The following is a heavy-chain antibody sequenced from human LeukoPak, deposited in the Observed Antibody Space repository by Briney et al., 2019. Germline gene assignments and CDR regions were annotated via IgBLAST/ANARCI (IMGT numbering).Heavy chain of an antibody. Sequence: ASVKVSCKASGGTFSSYAISWVRQAPGQGLEWMGRIIPIFGTANYAQKFQGRVTITTDESTSTAYMGLSSLRSEDTAVYYCAGSSGYYRDAFDIWGQGTMVTVSS. CDR1: GGTFSSYA. CDR3: AGSSGYYRDAFDI. D-gene: IGHD3-22*01. J-gene: IGHJ3*02. V-gene: IGHV1-69*05. CDR2: IIPIFGTA.